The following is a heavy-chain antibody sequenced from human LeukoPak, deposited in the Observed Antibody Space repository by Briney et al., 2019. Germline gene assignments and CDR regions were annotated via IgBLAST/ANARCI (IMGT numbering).Heavy chain of an antibody. V-gene: IGHV3-48*01. D-gene: IGHD1-1*01. J-gene: IGHJ4*02. CDR1: GFTFDTYA. Sequence: PGGSLRLSCAASGFTFDTYAMNWVRQAPGKGLEWLSFITGGSNTIYYADSVKGRFIISRDNAKNSLYLQMNSLRAEDTAVYYCARRNWNDGGDYFDYWGQGTLVTVSS. CDR2: ITGGSNTI. CDR3: ARRNWNDGGDYFDY.